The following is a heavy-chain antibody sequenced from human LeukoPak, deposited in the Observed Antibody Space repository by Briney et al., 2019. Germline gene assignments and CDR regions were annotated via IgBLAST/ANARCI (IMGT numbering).Heavy chain of an antibody. J-gene: IGHJ4*02. CDR1: AFTFSCYA. Sequence: PGGSLRLSCAASAFTFSCYAMHWVRQTTGKGLEGVSAVGTAGDTYYPGSVKGRFTISRDNAKNTLYLQMNSLRADDTAVYYCARGGLEPVDYWGQGTLVTVSS. CDR2: VGTAGDT. CDR3: ARGGLEPVDY. V-gene: IGHV3-13*04. D-gene: IGHD1-1*01.